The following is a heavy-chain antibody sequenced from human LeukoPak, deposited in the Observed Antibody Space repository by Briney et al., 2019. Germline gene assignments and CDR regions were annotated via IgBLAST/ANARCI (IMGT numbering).Heavy chain of an antibody. CDR2: IIPIFGTA. CDR3: ASGGVYYDILTGYPEKSFDY. Sequence: SVKVSCKASGGTFSSYAISWVRQAPGQGLEWMGGIIPIFGTANYAQKFQGRVTITADESTSTAYMELSSLRSEDTAVYYCASGGVYYDILTGYPEKSFDYWGQGTLVTVSS. CDR1: GGTFSSYA. J-gene: IGHJ4*02. V-gene: IGHV1-69*13. D-gene: IGHD3-9*01.